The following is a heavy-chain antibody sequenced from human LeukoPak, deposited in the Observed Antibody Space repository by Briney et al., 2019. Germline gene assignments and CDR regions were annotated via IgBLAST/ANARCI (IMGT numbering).Heavy chain of an antibody. J-gene: IGHJ5*02. CDR2: IYHSGST. V-gene: IGHV4-4*02. Sequence: SETLSLTCAVSGGSISSSNWWSWVRQPPGKGLEWIGEIYHSGSTNYNPSLKSRVTISVDKSKNQFSLKLSSVTAADTAVYYCARAYYYDSSGYWRGYNWFDPWGQGTLVTVSS. CDR3: ARAYYYDSSGYWRGYNWFDP. CDR1: GGSISSSNW. D-gene: IGHD3-22*01.